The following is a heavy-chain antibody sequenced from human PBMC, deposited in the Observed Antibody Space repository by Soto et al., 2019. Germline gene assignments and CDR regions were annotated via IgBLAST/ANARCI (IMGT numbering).Heavy chain of an antibody. J-gene: IGHJ6*02. CDR2: IIPIFGTA. V-gene: IGHV1-69*13. Sequence: GASVKVSCKASGGTFSSYAISWVRQAPGQGLEWMGGIIPIFGTANYAQKFQGRVTITADESTSTAYMELSSLRSEDTAVYYCARSDYDFWSGYFIPIYGMDVWGQGTTVTVSS. D-gene: IGHD3-3*01. CDR1: GGTFSSYA. CDR3: ARSDYDFWSGYFIPIYGMDV.